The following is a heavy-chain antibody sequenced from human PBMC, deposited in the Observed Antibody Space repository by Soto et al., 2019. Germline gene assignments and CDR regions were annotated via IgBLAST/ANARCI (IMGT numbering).Heavy chain of an antibody. V-gene: IGHV3-30*18. CDR1: GFTFSSYG. J-gene: IGHJ4*02. D-gene: IGHD5-12*01. CDR3: AKEGSVVATTPDFDY. CDR2: ISYDGSYK. Sequence: QVQLVESGGGVVQPGRSLRLSCAASGFTFSSYGMHWVRQAPGKGLEWVAVISYDGSYKYYADSMKGRVTISRDNSKNSLYLQMKSLRAEYTAVYYCAKEGSVVATTPDFDYWGQGTLVTVSS.